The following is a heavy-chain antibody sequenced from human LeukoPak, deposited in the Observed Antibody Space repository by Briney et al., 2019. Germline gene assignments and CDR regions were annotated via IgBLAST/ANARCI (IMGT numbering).Heavy chain of an antibody. CDR3: ARGRNLCRGSIAARGGFDP. V-gene: IGHV4-34*01. CDR1: GGSFSGYY. CDR2: INHSGST. Sequence: SETLSLTCAVYGGSFSGYYWSWIRQPPGKGLEWIGDINHSGSTNYNPSLKSRVTISVDTSKNQFSLKLSSVTAADTAVYYCARGRNLCRGSIAARGGFDPWGQGTLVTFSS. D-gene: IGHD6-6*01. J-gene: IGHJ5*02.